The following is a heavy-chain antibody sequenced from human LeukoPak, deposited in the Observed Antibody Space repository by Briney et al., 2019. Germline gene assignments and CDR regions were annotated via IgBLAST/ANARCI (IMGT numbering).Heavy chain of an antibody. CDR1: GYSISSGYY. Sequence: PSETLSLTCTASGYSISSGYYWGWIRQPPGKGLEWIGSIYYSGSTYYNPSLKSRVTISVDTSKNQFSLKLSSVTAADTAVYYCARLSPLLDGSAAIRPTDGWGQGTLVTVSS. D-gene: IGHD2-2*02. J-gene: IGHJ4*02. CDR3: ARLSPLLDGSAAIRPTDG. CDR2: IYYSGST. V-gene: IGHV4-38-2*02.